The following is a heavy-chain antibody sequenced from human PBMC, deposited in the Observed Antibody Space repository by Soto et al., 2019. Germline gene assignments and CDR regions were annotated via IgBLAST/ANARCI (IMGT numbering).Heavy chain of an antibody. Sequence: PSETLSLTCAIYGASLGGFHWTWLRQAPGKGLGWIGELIHGGSLGYNTSIKSRVTFSLDTSKNQFSLQIMSVTAAETAVYYCARSPLGYDYVRQTWREVGDSFDIWGRGTLVT. V-gene: IGHV4-34*12. J-gene: IGHJ3*02. D-gene: IGHD3-16*01. CDR3: ARSPLGYDYVRQTWREVGDSFDI. CDR1: GASLGGFH. CDR2: LIHGGSL.